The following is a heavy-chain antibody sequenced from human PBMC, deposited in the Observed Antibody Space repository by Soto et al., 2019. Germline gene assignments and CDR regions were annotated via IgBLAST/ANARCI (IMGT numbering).Heavy chain of an antibody. CDR3: SREDFYYDSSGSMSQY. J-gene: IGHJ4*02. D-gene: IGHD3-22*01. CDR1: GGTFSSYT. CDR2: IIPILGIA. Sequence: QVQLVQSGAEVKKPGSSVKVSCKASGGTFSSYTISWVRQAPGQGLEWMGRIIPILGIANYAQKFQGRVTITADKSTSTAYMELSSLRSEDTAVYYCSREDFYYDSSGSMSQYWGQRTLVTVSS. V-gene: IGHV1-69*08.